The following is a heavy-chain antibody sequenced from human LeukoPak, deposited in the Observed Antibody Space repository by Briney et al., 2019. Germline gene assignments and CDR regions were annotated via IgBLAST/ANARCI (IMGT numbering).Heavy chain of an antibody. Sequence: GGSLRLSCAASEFTFSSYAMSWVRQAPGKGLEWVSAISGSGGSTYYADSVKGRFTISRDNSKNTLYLQMNSLRAEDTALYYCARVQRWGYSNYFDYWGQGTLVTVSS. CDR2: ISGSGGST. CDR3: ARVQRWGYSNYFDY. J-gene: IGHJ4*02. V-gene: IGHV3-23*01. CDR1: EFTFSSYA. D-gene: IGHD4-11*01.